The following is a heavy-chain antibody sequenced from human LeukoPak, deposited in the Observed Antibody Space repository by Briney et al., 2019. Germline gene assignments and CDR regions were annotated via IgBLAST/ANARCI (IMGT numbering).Heavy chain of an antibody. Sequence: SETLSLTCTVSGGSISSYYWSWIRQPPGKGLEWIGYIYYSGSTNYNPSLKSRVTISVDTSKNQFSLKLSSVTAADTAVHYCASATSSGWHFDYWGQGTLVTVSS. CDR2: IYYSGST. CDR1: GGSISSYY. J-gene: IGHJ4*02. V-gene: IGHV4-59*08. D-gene: IGHD6-19*01. CDR3: ASATSSGWHFDY.